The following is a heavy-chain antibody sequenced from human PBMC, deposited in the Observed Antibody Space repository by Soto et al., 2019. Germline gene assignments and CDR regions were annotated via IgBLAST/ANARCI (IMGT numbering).Heavy chain of an antibody. CDR1: GYTFVSQG. CDR3: AIWVTAMMGEYYFDY. J-gene: IGHJ4*02. D-gene: IGHD5-18*01. CDR2: ISPYNGKT. V-gene: IGHV1-18*01. Sequence: QVQLVQSGAEVKKPGASVKVSCQASGYTFVSQGISWVRQAPGQGLQWMGWISPYNGKTSYAQRFQGRVTMTTDTSTSTAYMELRSLKYDDTAVYYCAIWVTAMMGEYYFDYWGQGSLVTVSS.